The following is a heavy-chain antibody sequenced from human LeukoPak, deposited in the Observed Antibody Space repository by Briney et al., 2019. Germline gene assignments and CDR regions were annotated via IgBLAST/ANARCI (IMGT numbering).Heavy chain of an antibody. CDR2: VYYTGYS. Sequence: PSEPLSLTCSVSGGLISSSGNFYWGWIRQVPGKGLEWIGSVYYTGYSYDNPSLKSRVTVSVDTSKNQFSLKLNSVTAADTAIYYCARQGAITARRTHYYAMDVWGPGTTVTVSS. V-gene: IGHV4-39*01. D-gene: IGHD1-20*01. J-gene: IGHJ6*02. CDR3: ARQGAITARRTHYYAMDV. CDR1: GGLISSSGNFY.